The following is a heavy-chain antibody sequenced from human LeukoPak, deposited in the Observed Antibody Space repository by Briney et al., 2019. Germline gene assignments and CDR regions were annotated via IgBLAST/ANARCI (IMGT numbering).Heavy chain of an antibody. CDR3: ARAFPFDDYGDPDAFDI. CDR1: GGSISSYY. CDR2: IYYSGST. V-gene: IGHV4-59*08. D-gene: IGHD4-17*01. Sequence: SETLSLTCTVSGGSISSYYWSWIRQPPGKGLEWIGYIYYSGSTNYNPSLKSRVTISVDTSKNQFSLKLSSVTAADTAVYYCARAFPFDDYGDPDAFDIWGQGTMVTVSS. J-gene: IGHJ3*02.